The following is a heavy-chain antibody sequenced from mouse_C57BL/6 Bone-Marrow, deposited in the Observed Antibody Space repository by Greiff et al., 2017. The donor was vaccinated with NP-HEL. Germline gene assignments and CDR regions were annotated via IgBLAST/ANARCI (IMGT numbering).Heavy chain of an antibody. CDR1: GYTFTSYW. Sequence: VQLQQPGAELVKPGASVKLSCKASGYTFTSYWMHWVKQRPGQGLEWIGMIHPNSGSTNYNEKFKSKATLTVDKSSSTAYMQLSSLTSEDSAVYYCAGAHDYVYAMDYWGQGTSVTVSS. CDR2: IHPNSGST. CDR3: AGAHDYVYAMDY. V-gene: IGHV1-64*01. J-gene: IGHJ4*01. D-gene: IGHD2-4*01.